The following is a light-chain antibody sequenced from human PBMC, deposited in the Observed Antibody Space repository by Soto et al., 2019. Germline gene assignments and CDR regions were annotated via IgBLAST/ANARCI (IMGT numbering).Light chain of an antibody. Sequence: DIPMSQSPSTLSAYVGDRVTIPCRASQSISSWLAWYQQKPGKAPERLIYEASVLQSGVPSRFSGSGSGTEFTLTVSSLQPEDFATYYCVQHYSYPLTFGGGTKVDIK. V-gene: IGKV1-5*01. CDR1: QSISSW. J-gene: IGKJ4*01. CDR2: EAS. CDR3: VQHYSYPLT.